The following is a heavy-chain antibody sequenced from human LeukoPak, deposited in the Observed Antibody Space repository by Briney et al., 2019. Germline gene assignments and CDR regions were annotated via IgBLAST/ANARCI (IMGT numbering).Heavy chain of an antibody. J-gene: IGHJ4*02. CDR3: ARDSAGNQYSSGNFDL. V-gene: IGHV3-53*01. Sequence: GGSLRLSCAASGFAVKSSYMNWVRQAPGKGLEWVSVLYAGGESYYADSVLGRFTISRDNSNNAVFLEMNSLTADDTAVYFCARDSAGNQYSSGNFDLWGQGTLVTVSS. D-gene: IGHD3-10*01. CDR2: LYAGGES. CDR1: GFAVKSSY.